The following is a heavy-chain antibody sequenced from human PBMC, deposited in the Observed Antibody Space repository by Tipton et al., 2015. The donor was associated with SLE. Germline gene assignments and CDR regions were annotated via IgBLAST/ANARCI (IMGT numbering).Heavy chain of an antibody. V-gene: IGHV4-31*03. CDR3: ARMWRAARGYFDL. CDR2: IYYSGST. J-gene: IGHJ2*01. CDR1: GGSISSGGYY. D-gene: IGHD6-6*01. Sequence: TLSLTCTVSGGSISSGGYYWSWIRQHPGKGLGWIGYIYYSGSTYYNPSLKSRVTISVDTSKNQFSLKLSSVTAADTAVYYCARMWRAARGYFDLWGRGTLVTVSS.